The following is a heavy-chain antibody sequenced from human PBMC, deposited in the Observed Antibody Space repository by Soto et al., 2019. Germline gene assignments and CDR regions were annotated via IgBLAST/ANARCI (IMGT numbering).Heavy chain of an antibody. V-gene: IGHV1-18*04. CDR2: ISTYNGNTNT. CDR1: TETFNNYG. CDR3: ARGGQKNVYTSSGH. J-gene: IGHJ1*01. Sequence: ASVKVSCKASTETFNNYGIACVRQAPGQGLEWMGWISTYNGNTNTYHKKRFQGRFTMTSDSASNTAYMELRSLTPDDTAVYYCARGGQKNVYTSSGHWGQETLFITSS. D-gene: IGHD1-1*01.